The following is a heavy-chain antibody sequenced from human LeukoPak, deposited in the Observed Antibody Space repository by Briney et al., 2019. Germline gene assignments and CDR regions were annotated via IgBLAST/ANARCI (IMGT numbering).Heavy chain of an antibody. V-gene: IGHV3-21*01. CDR3: ARAGGYSYGYSFDY. CDR2: ISSSSSYI. Sequence: GGSLRLSCAASGFTFSSYSMNWVRQAPGKGLEWVSSISSSSSYIYYADSVKGRFTISRDNAKNSLYLQMNSLRAADTAVYYCARAGGYSYGYSFDYWGQRTLVTVSS. D-gene: IGHD5-18*01. J-gene: IGHJ4*02. CDR1: GFTFSSYS.